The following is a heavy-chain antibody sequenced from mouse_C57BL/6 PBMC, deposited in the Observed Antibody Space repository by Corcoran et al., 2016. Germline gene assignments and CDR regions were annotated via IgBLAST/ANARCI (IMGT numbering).Heavy chain of an antibody. J-gene: IGHJ1*03. V-gene: IGHV1-76*01. CDR3: ARSVTTVGPYWYFDV. CDR2: IYPGSGNT. Sequence: QIQLQQSGPELVKPGASVKISCKASGYTFTDYYINWVKQRPGQGLEWIARIYPGSGNTYYNEKFKGKATLTAEKSSSTAYMQLSSLTSEDSAVYFCARSVTTVGPYWYFDVWGTGTTVTVSS. D-gene: IGHD1-1*01. CDR1: GYTFTDYY.